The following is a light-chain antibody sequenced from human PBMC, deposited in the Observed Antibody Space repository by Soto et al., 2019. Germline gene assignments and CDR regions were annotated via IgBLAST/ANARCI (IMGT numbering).Light chain of an antibody. CDR2: DVT. V-gene: IGLV2-14*03. CDR3: SSYTHKDTLL. CDR1: SSDVGGYDH. Sequence: QSVLTQPASVSGSPGQSITISCTGTSSDVGGYDHVSWYQQHPGKAPKLIIYDVTVRPSGISRRFSGSKSDNTASLAVSGLQPEDEADYYCSSYTHKDTLLFGGGTQLTVL. J-gene: IGLJ3*02.